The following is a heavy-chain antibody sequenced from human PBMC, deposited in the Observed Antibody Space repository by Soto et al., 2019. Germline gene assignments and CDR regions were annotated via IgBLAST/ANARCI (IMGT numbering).Heavy chain of an antibody. CDR3: ARDTTIGWFGESPRMCMYG. V-gene: IGHV3-33*01. J-gene: IGHJ6*02. D-gene: IGHD3-10*01. Sequence: GGSLRLSCAASGFTFSSYGMHWVRQAPGKGLEWVAVIWYDGSNKYYADSVKGRFTISRDNSKNTLYLQMNSLTAEDTAVYYYARDTTIGWFGESPRMCMYGWGQGTTVTVSS. CDR2: IWYDGSNK. CDR1: GFTFSSYG.